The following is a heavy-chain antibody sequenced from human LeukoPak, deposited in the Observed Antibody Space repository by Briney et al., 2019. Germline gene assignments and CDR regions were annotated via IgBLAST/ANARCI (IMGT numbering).Heavy chain of an antibody. J-gene: IGHJ4*02. D-gene: IGHD3-9*01. CDR2: IDPIGGTT. Sequence: ASVRISCKPSKLTVTKVYFHWVRQAPGRGLEWMGWIDPIGGTTSYTEKFQGRATMTRDASTSTAYMDLRSLSSDDTAMYYCATEILNGDILANYLVSWGQGTLVSVSS. CDR1: KLTVTKVY. CDR3: ATEILNGDILANYLVS. V-gene: IGHV1-46*01.